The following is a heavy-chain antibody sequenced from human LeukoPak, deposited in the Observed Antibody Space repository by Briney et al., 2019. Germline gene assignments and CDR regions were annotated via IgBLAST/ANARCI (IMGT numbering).Heavy chain of an antibody. CDR1: GFTFSSYG. V-gene: IGHV3-30*18. D-gene: IGHD1-26*01. Sequence: PGGSLRLSCAASGFTFSSYGMHWVRQAPGKGLEWVAVISYDGSNKYYADSVKGRFTISRDNSKNTLYLQMNSLRAEDTAVYYCAKDGFSGSYTGYWGQGTLVTVSS. CDR3: AKDGFSGSYTGY. J-gene: IGHJ4*02. CDR2: ISYDGSNK.